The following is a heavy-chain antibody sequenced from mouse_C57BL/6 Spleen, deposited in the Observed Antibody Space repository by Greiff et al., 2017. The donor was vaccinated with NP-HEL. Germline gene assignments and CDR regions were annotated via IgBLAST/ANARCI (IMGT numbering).Heavy chain of an antibody. D-gene: IGHD1-1*01. J-gene: IGHJ2*01. V-gene: IGHV1-61*01. Sequence: QVQLQQPGAELVRPGSSVKLSCKASGYTFTSYWMDWVKQRPGQGLEWIGNIYPSDSETHYNQKFKDKATLTVDKSSSTAYMQLSSLTSEDSAVYYCARYYHYFDYWGQGTTLTVSS. CDR3: ARYYHYFDY. CDR1: GYTFTSYW. CDR2: IYPSDSET.